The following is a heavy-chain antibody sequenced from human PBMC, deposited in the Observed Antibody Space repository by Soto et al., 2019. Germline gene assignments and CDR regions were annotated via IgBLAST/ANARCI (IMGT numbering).Heavy chain of an antibody. D-gene: IGHD2-2*01. CDR1: GGSIKVNHW. J-gene: IGHJ4*02. CDR3: PRACGRPSCYPSVDS. CDR2: IYHTGAT. V-gene: IGHV4-4*02. Sequence: PSETLSLTCGVSGGSIKVNHWWIWVRQSPGKGLEWIGEIYHTGATNYNAFLKSRITISLDKSKNQFSLNLNSVTAADTAVYYCPRACGRPSCYPSVDSWGQGTLVTVSS.